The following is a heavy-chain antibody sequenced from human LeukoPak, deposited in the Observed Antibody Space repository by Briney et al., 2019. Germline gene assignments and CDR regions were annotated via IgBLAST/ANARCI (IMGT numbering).Heavy chain of an antibody. V-gene: IGHV4-4*07. J-gene: IGHJ2*01. CDR3: ARTVVTLDWYFDL. CDR2: FYTSGTT. Sequence: SETLSLTCTVSGGSINSYYWNWIRQPAGKGLEWIGRFYTSGTTNYNPSLKSRVTMSIDTSKNQVSLKMRSVTAADTAVYYCARTVVTLDWYFDLWGRGTLVSVSS. D-gene: IGHD4-23*01. CDR1: GGSINSYY.